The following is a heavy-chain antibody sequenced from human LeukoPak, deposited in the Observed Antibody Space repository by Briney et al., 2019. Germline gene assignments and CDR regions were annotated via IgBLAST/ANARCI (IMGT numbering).Heavy chain of an antibody. Sequence: ASVKVSCKASGYTFTSYYMHWVRQAPGQGLEWMGIINPSGGSTSYAQKFQGRVTMTRNTSISTAYMELSSLRSEDTAVYYCARGRLISYYYYYMDVWGKGTTVTISS. CDR2: INPSGGST. J-gene: IGHJ6*03. D-gene: IGHD3-16*01. V-gene: IGHV1-46*01. CDR1: GYTFTSYY. CDR3: ARGRLISYYYYYMDV.